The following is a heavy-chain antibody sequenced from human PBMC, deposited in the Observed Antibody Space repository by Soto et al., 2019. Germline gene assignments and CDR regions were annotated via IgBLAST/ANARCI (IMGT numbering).Heavy chain of an antibody. CDR3: ASYWNAPHWFDP. CDR2: IFHSGST. CDR1: GGSISSGGYS. V-gene: IGHV4-30-2*01. Sequence: SETLSLTCAVSGGSISSGGYSWSWLRQPPGKGLEWIGYIFHSGSTYYNPSLKSRVTISVDGSKNHFSLELSSVTAADTAVYYCASYWNAPHWFDPWGQGTLVTVSS. D-gene: IGHD1-1*01. J-gene: IGHJ5*02.